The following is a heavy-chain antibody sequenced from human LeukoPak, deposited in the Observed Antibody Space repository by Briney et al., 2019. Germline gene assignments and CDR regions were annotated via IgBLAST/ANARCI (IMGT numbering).Heavy chain of an antibody. Sequence: SETLSLTCTVSGGSISSHYWSWIRQPPGKGLEWIGYIYYSGSTNYNASLKSRVTISVDTSKNQFSLKLSSVTAADTAVYYCARECSGGSCYGIRSFDYWGQGTLVTVSS. CDR1: GGSISSHY. J-gene: IGHJ4*02. CDR2: IYYSGST. CDR3: ARECSGGSCYGIRSFDY. V-gene: IGHV4-59*11. D-gene: IGHD2-15*01.